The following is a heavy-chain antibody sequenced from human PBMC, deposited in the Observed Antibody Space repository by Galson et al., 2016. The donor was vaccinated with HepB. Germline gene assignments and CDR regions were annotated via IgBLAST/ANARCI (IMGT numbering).Heavy chain of an antibody. CDR2: ISASGQTI. V-gene: IGHV3-11*01. J-gene: IGHJ4*02. Sequence: SLRLSCATSGFTFGDHYMSWIRQAPGKGLEWISHISASGQTIFYADSVKGRFTVSRDNALYLQMDSLTVEDTAVYYCARGYQRYDFDYWGRGTLVSVSS. CDR1: GFTFGDHY. CDR3: ARGYQRYDFDY. D-gene: IGHD1-1*01.